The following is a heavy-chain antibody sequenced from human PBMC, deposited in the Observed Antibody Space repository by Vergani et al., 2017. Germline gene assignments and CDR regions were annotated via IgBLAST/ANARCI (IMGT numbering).Heavy chain of an antibody. D-gene: IGHD6-6*01. V-gene: IGHV1-46*01. CDR3: ARVRRGQLVKNWFDP. CDR2: INLSGGST. J-gene: IGHJ5*02. CDR1: GYPFTSYY. Sequence: QVQLVQSGAEVKKPGASVKVSCKASGYPFTSYYMHWVGQAPGQGLEWMGIINLSGGSTSYAKRFQGRVTMTRETSTSTVYMELSSLRSEDTAVYYCARVRRGQLVKNWFDPWGQGTLVTVSS.